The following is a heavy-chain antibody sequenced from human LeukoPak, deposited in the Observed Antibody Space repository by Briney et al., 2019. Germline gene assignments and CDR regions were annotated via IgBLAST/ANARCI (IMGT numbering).Heavy chain of an antibody. CDR2: IYSSGST. J-gene: IGHJ4*02. CDR3: ARLQFLSGGYYAFDS. D-gene: IGHD3-3*01. Sequence: PSETLSLTCTVSGESINSFYWSWIRQPAGKGLEWIGRIYSSGSTNYSPSLKSRVTISADTSKNQFSLRLSSVTAADTAVYYCARLQFLSGGYYAFDSWGQGSQVSVSS. CDR1: GESINSFY. V-gene: IGHV4-4*07.